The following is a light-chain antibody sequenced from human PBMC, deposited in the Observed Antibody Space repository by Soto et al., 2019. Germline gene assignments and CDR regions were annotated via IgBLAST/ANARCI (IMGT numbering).Light chain of an antibody. J-gene: IGKJ1*01. CDR2: KAS. Sequence: DIQMTQSPSTLSASVGDRDTITCRASQSISSWLAWYQQKPGKAPKLLIYKASSLERGVPSRFSGSGSGTEFTLTISSLQPDDFATYYCQQYNSYPWTFGQGTKWIS. CDR3: QQYNSYPWT. V-gene: IGKV1-5*03. CDR1: QSISSW.